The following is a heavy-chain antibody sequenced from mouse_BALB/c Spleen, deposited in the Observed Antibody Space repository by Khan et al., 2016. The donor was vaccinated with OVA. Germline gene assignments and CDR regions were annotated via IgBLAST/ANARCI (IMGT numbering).Heavy chain of an antibody. CDR1: GFSLTSYG. CDR3: ARAYGSSYWYFDV. J-gene: IGHJ1*01. CDR2: IWAGGST. D-gene: IGHD1-1*01. Sequence: VQLQELGPGLVAPSQSLSITCTVSGFSLTSYGVHWVRQPPGKGLEWLGVIWAGGSTNYNSALMSRLSINKDNSKSQVFLKMNSLQTDDTAMYYCARAYGSSYWYFDVWGAGTTVTVSS. V-gene: IGHV2-9*02.